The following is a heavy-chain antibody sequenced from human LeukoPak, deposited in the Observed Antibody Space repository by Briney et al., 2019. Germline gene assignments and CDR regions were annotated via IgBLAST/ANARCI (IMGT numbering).Heavy chain of an antibody. CDR1: GYTFTGYY. CDR3: ARVKTRSRGGPYFDY. CDR2: INPNSGGT. D-gene: IGHD3-16*01. J-gene: IGHJ4*02. V-gene: IGHV1-2*02. Sequence: GASVKVSCKASGYTFTGYYMHWVRQAPGQGLEWMGWINPNSGGTNYAQKFQGRVTMTRDTSTSTVYMELSSLRSEDTAVYYCARVKTRSRGGPYFDYWGQGTLVTVSS.